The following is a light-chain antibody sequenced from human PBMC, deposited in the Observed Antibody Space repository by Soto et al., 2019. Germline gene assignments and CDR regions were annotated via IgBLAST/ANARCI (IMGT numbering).Light chain of an antibody. V-gene: IGKV3-20*01. J-gene: IGKJ1*01. Sequence: EVVLTQSPGTLSLFPGERATLSCRASQSVSSSYLAWYQQKPGQAPRLLIFGASSRATGIPDRFSGSGSGTDFILTISRLEPEDFAVYYCQQYGSSRWTFDQGTKVEIK. CDR1: QSVSSSY. CDR2: GAS. CDR3: QQYGSSRWT.